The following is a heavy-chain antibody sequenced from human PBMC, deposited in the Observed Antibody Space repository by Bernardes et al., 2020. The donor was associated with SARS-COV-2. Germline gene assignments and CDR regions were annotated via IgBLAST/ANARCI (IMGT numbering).Heavy chain of an antibody. CDR3: AGSSCGIDCYIGGLRSWDYGMDV. V-gene: IGHV4-39*01. J-gene: IGHJ6*02. CDR2: IYSSGNS. D-gene: IGHD2-21*01. Sequence: SETLSLTCSVSGGSISSTNYYWGWVRQPPGKGLEWIGSIYSSGNSSYNPSLQSRVRPSADTSKNQLSLRLSFVTAADTAVYYCAGSSCGIDCYIGGLRSWDYGMDVWGQGTTVTVSS. CDR1: GGSISSTNYY.